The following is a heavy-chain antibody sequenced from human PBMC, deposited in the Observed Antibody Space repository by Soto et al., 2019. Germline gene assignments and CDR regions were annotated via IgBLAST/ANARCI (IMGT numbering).Heavy chain of an antibody. Sequence: GESLKISCKGSGYSFAGYWITWVRQKPGKGLEWMGRIDPSDSQTYYSPSFRGHVTISVTKSITTVFLQWSSLRASDTAMYDCARKIYDSDAGPNFQYYFESWGQGTPVTVSS. V-gene: IGHV5-10-1*01. J-gene: IGHJ4*02. CDR2: IDPSDSQT. D-gene: IGHD5-12*01. CDR3: ARKIYDSDAGPNFQYYFES. CDR1: GYSFAGYW.